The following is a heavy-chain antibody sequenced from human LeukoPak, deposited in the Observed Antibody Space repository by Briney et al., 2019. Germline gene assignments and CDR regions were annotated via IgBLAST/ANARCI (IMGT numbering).Heavy chain of an antibody. J-gene: IGHJ4*02. CDR1: GFTFSSYG. D-gene: IGHD6-19*01. V-gene: IGHV3-30*02. CDR3: AKDSSLVAGTPRYFDY. Sequence: GGSLRLSCAASGFTFSSYGMHWVRQAPGKGLEWAAFIRYDGSNKYYADSVKGRFTISRDNSKNTLYLQMNSLRAEDTAVYYCAKDSSLVAGTPRYFDYWGQGTLVTVSS. CDR2: IRYDGSNK.